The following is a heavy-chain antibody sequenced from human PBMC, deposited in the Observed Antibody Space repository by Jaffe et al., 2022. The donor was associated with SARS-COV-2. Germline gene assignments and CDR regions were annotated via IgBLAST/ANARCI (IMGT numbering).Heavy chain of an antibody. J-gene: IGHJ4*02. CDR2: ISFDGVYI. CDR1: GFSFSSYG. Sequence: QVQLVESGGGVVQPGTSLRLSCAASGFSFSSYGMQWVRQAPGKGLEWVAVISFDGVYIHYADSVKGRFTISRDSSKNTLYLQMNSLRSEDTAVYYCAKVSGRDSGYDFLIDFWGQGTQVTVSS. CDR3: AKVSGRDSGYDFLIDF. D-gene: IGHD5-12*01. V-gene: IGHV3-30*18.